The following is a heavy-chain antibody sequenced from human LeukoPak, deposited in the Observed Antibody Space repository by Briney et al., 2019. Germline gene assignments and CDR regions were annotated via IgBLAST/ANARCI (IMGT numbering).Heavy chain of an antibody. CDR2: IIPIFGTA. CDR1: GGTFSSYA. D-gene: IGHD3-10*01. J-gene: IGHJ5*02. CDR3: ARDHRDYYGSGSYQGGWFDP. V-gene: IGHV1-69*01. Sequence: GASVKVSCKASGGTFSSYAISWARQAPGQGLEWMGGIIPIFGTANYAQKFQGRVTITADESTSTAYMELSSLRSEDTAVYYCARDHRDYYGSGSYQGGWFDPWGQGTLVTVSS.